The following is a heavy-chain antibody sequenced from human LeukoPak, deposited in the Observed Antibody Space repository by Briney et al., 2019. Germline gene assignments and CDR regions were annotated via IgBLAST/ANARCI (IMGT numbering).Heavy chain of an antibody. Sequence: SVKVSCKASGGTFSSYAISWVRQAPGQGLEWMGGIIPIFGTANYAQKFQGRVTITADESTSTAYMELSSLRSEDTAVYYCARDGDYGDYGPRAPDAFDIWGQGTMVTVSS. CDR3: ARDGDYGDYGPRAPDAFDI. J-gene: IGHJ3*02. CDR1: GGTFSSYA. D-gene: IGHD4-17*01. V-gene: IGHV1-69*13. CDR2: IIPIFGTA.